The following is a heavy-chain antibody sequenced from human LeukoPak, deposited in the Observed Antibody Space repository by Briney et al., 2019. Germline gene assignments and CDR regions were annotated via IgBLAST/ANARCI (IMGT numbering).Heavy chain of an antibody. CDR1: GFTFSTYV. J-gene: IGHJ6*02. CDR2: VSDSGGST. CDR3: GRYYVMDV. Sequence: GGCLRLSGAASGFTFSTYVMNWVRQAPGKGLEWVSSVSDSGGSTYYADSVKGPFTISRDNSKNTLYLQMNSLRAEDTAVYYCGRYYVMDVWGQGTSVTVSS. V-gene: IGHV3-23*01.